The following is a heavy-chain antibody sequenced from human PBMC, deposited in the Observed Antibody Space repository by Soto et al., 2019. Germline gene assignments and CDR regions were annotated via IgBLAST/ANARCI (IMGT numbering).Heavy chain of an antibody. V-gene: IGHV4-4*02. J-gene: IGHJ4*02. CDR1: GASISSTTTGDW. CDR2: IHHSGST. CDR3: AKMVGATLVDN. D-gene: IGHD1-26*01. Sequence: QVQLQESGPGLVKPSGTLSLTCAVSGASISSTTTGDWWSWVRQPPGKGLEWIGEIHHSGSTNYNPSLKSRVAMSVDKXKNQFSLRLSSVTAADTAVYYCAKMVGATLVDNWGQGTLVTVSS.